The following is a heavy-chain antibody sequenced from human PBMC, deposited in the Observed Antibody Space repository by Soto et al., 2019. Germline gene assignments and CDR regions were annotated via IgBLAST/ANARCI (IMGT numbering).Heavy chain of an antibody. J-gene: IGHJ4*02. CDR1: GGSISSGDYY. CDR3: ARAGGPYYFDY. CDR2: IYYSGST. V-gene: IGHV4-30-4*01. Sequence: SETLSLTCTVSGGSISSGDYYWSWIRQPPGKGLERIGYIYYSGSTYYNPSLKSRVTISVDTSKNQFSLKLSSVTAADTAVYYCARAGGPYYFDYWGQGTLVTVSS. D-gene: IGHD2-15*01.